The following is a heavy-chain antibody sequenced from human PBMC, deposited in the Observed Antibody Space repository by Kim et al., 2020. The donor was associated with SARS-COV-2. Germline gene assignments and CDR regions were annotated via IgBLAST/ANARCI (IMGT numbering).Heavy chain of an antibody. J-gene: IGHJ5*02. Sequence: ADSVKGRFTISRHNSKNTLYLQMNSLRAEDTAVYYCGLYSSGSGGWFDPWGQGTLVTVSS. CDR3: GLYSSGSGGWFDP. V-gene: IGHV3-53*04. D-gene: IGHD6-19*01.